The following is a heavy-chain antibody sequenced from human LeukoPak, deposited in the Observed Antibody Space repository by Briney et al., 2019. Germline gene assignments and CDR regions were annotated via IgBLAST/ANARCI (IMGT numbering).Heavy chain of an antibody. CDR3: ARGRGRLLLIDY. CDR2: IYSSGST. J-gene: IGHJ4*02. V-gene: IGHV4-4*07. CDR1: GGSFNNYY. D-gene: IGHD2-15*01. Sequence: SETLSLTCTVSGGSFNNYYWNWIRQPAGKGLEWIGRIYSSGSTDYNTSLKSRVTMSVDTSKNQFSLNLTSVTAADSAVYYCARGRGRLLLIDYWGQGTLVTVSS.